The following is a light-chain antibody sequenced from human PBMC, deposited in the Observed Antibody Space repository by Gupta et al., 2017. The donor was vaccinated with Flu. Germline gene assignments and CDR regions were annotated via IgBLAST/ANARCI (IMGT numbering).Light chain of an antibody. CDR2: LGS. Sequence: VTPGEPASISCRSSQSLLHSNGYNYLDWYLQKPGQSPQLLIYLGSNRASGVPDRFSGSGSGTDFTLKISRVDAEDVGVYYCMQSLQTPPTFGQGTRLEIK. V-gene: IGKV2-28*01. CDR1: QSLLHSNGYNY. J-gene: IGKJ5*01. CDR3: MQSLQTPPT.